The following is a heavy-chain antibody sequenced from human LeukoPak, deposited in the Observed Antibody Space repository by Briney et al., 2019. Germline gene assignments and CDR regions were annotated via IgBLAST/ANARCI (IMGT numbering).Heavy chain of an antibody. CDR3: ARVAQWLVLDYYFDY. V-gene: IGHV4-38-2*02. D-gene: IGHD6-19*01. J-gene: IGHJ4*02. Sequence: MTSETLSLTCTVSGYSISSGYYWGWIRQPPGKGLEWIGSIYHSGSTYYNPSLKSRVTMSVDTSKNQFSLKLSSVTAADTAVYYCARVAQWLVLDYYFDYWGQGTLVTVSS. CDR2: IYHSGST. CDR1: GYSISSGYY.